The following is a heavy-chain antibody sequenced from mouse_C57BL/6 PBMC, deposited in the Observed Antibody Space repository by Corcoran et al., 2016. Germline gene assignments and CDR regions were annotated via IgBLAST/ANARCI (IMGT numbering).Heavy chain of an antibody. CDR3: ASGYYYGSSDYAMDY. D-gene: IGHD1-1*01. V-gene: IGHV1-22*01. CDR1: GYTFTDYN. Sequence: EVQLQQSGPELVKPGASVKMSCKTSGYTFTDYNMHWVKQSHGKSLEWIGYINPNNGGTSYNQKFKGKATLTVNKSSSTAYMELRSLTSEDSAVYYCASGYYYGSSDYAMDYWGQGTSVTVSS. J-gene: IGHJ4*01. CDR2: INPNNGGT.